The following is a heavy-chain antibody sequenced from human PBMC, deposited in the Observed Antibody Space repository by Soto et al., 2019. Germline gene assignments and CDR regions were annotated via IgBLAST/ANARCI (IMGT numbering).Heavy chain of an antibody. CDR2: VYHVGTT. D-gene: IGHD3-16*01. V-gene: IGHV4-4*02. Sequence: QVHLQESGPQLVKPSEILSLTCAVSGDSLSTSYWWTWVRQSPGKGLQWIGQVYHVGTTSYNPALKSRVIISVDKPKNQFSLKLTSMSAADTAVYFCARASYGLGFFDYWGQGSLVAVSS. CDR1: GDSLSTSYW. J-gene: IGHJ4*02. CDR3: ARASYGLGFFDY.